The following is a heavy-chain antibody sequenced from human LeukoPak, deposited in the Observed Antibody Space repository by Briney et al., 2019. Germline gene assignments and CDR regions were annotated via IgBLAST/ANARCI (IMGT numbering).Heavy chain of an antibody. V-gene: IGHV3-23*01. CDR1: GFTFSSYG. Sequence: GGSLRLSCAASGFTFSSYGMSWARQAPGKGLEWVSAISGSGGSTYYADSVKGRFTVSRDNSKNTLYLQMNSLRAEDTAVYYCARYYYDSSGYYGLDAFDIWGQGTMVTVSS. J-gene: IGHJ3*02. D-gene: IGHD3-22*01. CDR3: ARYYYDSSGYYGLDAFDI. CDR2: ISGSGGST.